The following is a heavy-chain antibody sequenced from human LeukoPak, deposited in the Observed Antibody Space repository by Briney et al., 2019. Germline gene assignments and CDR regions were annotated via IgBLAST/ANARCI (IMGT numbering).Heavy chain of an antibody. D-gene: IGHD2-15*01. Sequence: PSETLSLTCTVSGYSISSGYYWSWIRQPAGKGLEWIGRIYTSGSTNYNPSLKSRVTMSVDTSKNQFSLKLSSVTAADTAVYYCAREAIVVVVAATLEAFDIWGQGTMVTVSS. V-gene: IGHV4-4*07. CDR1: GYSISSGYY. J-gene: IGHJ3*02. CDR3: AREAIVVVVAATLEAFDI. CDR2: IYTSGST.